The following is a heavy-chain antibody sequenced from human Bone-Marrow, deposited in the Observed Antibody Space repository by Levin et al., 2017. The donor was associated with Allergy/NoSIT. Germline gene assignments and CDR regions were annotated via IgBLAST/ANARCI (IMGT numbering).Heavy chain of an antibody. CDR2: ISYNGDNT. CDR3: AKEDRDYVWGFYGVDV. CDR1: GFIFSTHG. D-gene: IGHD3-16*01. Sequence: GGSLRLSCAASGFIFSTHGIHWVRQAPGKGLEWVAVISYNGDNTYYTDSVKGRFTISRDNSKSTVYLQMNSLRAEDTAVYYCAKEDRDYVWGFYGVDVWGQGTAVTVSS. J-gene: IGHJ6*02. V-gene: IGHV3-30*18.